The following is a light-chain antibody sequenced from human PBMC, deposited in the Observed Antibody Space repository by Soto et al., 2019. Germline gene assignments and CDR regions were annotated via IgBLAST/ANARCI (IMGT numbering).Light chain of an antibody. J-gene: IGLJ1*01. CDR3: SSYAGSNNLGV. Sequence: QSALTQPPSASGSPGQSVTISCTGTSSDVGGYNYVSWYQQHPGKAPKLMISEVSKRPSGVPDRFSGSKSGNTASLTVSGLQAEDEADYYCSSYAGSNNLGVFGTGTKLT. CDR1: SSDVGGYNY. V-gene: IGLV2-8*01. CDR2: EVS.